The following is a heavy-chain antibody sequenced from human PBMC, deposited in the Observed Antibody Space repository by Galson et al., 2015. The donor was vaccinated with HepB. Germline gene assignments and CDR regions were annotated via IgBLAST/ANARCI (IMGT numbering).Heavy chain of an antibody. J-gene: IGHJ6*03. D-gene: IGHD1-14*01. CDR3: ARNLAYYYYYMDV. CDR1: GFTFSSYW. CDR2: INSDGSST. Sequence: SLRLSCAASGFTFSSYWMHWVRQAPGKGLVWVSRINSDGSSTSYADSVKGRFTISRDNAKNTLYLQMNSLRAEDTAVYYCARNLAYYYYYMDVWGKGTTVTVSS. V-gene: IGHV3-74*01.